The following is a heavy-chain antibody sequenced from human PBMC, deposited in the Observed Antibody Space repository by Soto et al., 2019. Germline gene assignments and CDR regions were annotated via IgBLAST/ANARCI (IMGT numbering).Heavy chain of an antibody. V-gene: IGHV3-23*01. J-gene: IGHJ4*02. CDR3: AKDRRVVGDGYNFFDY. Sequence: EVQLLESGGGLVQPGGSLRLSCAASGFTFSSYAMSWVRQAPGKGLEWVSAISTSGGNTHYADSVKGRFTISRDNSKNTLYLQMNSLRAEDTAVYYCAKDRRVVGDGYNFFDYWGQGTLVTVSS. CDR1: GFTFSSYA. D-gene: IGHD5-12*01. CDR2: ISTSGGNT.